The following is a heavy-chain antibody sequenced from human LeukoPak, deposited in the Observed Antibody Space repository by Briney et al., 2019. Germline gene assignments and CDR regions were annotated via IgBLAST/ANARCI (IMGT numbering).Heavy chain of an antibody. Sequence: PGGSLRLSCAASRFTFSSSAMNWVRQAPGKGLEWVSAISGSGARAYYADSVKGRFTISRDNSKNSLYLQMNSLRAEDTAVYYCANHLACGSTSCPPFDYWGQGTLVTVSS. CDR1: RFTFSSSA. CDR2: ISGSGARA. CDR3: ANHLACGSTSCPPFDY. J-gene: IGHJ4*02. V-gene: IGHV3-23*01. D-gene: IGHD2-2*01.